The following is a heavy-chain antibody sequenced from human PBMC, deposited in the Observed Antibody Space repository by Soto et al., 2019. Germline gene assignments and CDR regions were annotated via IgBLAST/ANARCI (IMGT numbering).Heavy chain of an antibody. D-gene: IGHD2-8*01. CDR1: GFSLSSSDVG. CDR3: AHLARCYFCMDV. J-gene: IGHJ6*03. CDR2: IYFNDDK. V-gene: IGHV2-5*01. Sequence: QITLKESGPTLVKPTQTLTLTCTFSGFSLSSSDVGVAWFRQPPGKALEWLSLIYFNDDKRYSPSLRSRLTITKDTSKNQVLLTMTNTDPVDTATYYCAHLARCYFCMDVWGQGTTVTVSS.